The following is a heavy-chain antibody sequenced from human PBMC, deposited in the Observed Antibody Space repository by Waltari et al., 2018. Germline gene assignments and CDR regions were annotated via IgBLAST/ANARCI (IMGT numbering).Heavy chain of an antibody. V-gene: IGHV4-34*01. D-gene: IGHD5-18*01. J-gene: IGHJ6*02. CDR2: INHSGST. CDR3: ARGLEGAQLWSYYYYGMDV. CDR1: GGSFSGYY. Sequence: QVQLQQWGAGLLKPSETLSLTCAVYGGSFSGYYWSWIRQPPGKGLEWIGEINHSGSTNYNPSLKSGVTIAVDTSKNQFSLKLSSVTDADTAVYYCARGLEGAQLWSYYYYGMDVWGQGTTVTVSS.